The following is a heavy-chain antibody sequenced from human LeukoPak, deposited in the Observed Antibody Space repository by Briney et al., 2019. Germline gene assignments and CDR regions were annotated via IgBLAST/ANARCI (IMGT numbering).Heavy chain of an antibody. J-gene: IGHJ3*02. V-gene: IGHV1-2*02. Sequence: GASVKVSCKSSGYTFTAYYMHWVRQAPGQGLEWMGWINPNTGGTISAQKFQGRVTMTRDTSISTAYMEASRLRSDDTAVYYCARDQRYIAVAGYDAFDIWGQGTMVTVSS. D-gene: IGHD6-19*01. CDR2: INPNTGGT. CDR1: GYTFTAYY. CDR3: ARDQRYIAVAGYDAFDI.